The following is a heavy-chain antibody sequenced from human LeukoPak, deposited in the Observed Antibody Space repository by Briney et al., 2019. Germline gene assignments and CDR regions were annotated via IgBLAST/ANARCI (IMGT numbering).Heavy chain of an antibody. Sequence: ASETLSLTCTVSGGSISSSSYYWGWIRQPPGKGLEWIGSIYYSGNTYYNPSLKSRVTISVDTSKNQFSLKLSSVTAADTAVYYCARGSLWFDELLPIQNCFDPWGQGTLVTVSS. J-gene: IGHJ5*02. D-gene: IGHD3-10*01. CDR3: ARGSLWFDELLPIQNCFDP. CDR2: IYYSGNT. V-gene: IGHV4-39*07. CDR1: GGSISSSSYY.